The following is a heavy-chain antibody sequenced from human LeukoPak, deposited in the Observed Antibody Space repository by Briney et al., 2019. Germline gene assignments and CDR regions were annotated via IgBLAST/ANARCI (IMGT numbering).Heavy chain of an antibody. J-gene: IGHJ4*02. V-gene: IGHV1-46*01. CDR3: ARDPSYYDYVWGSYRPSYYFDY. D-gene: IGHD3-16*02. Sequence: VKVSCKASGYTFTGYYMHWVRQAPGQGLEWMGIINPSGGSTSYAQKFQGRVTMTRDTSTSTVYMELSSLRSEDTAVYYCARDPSYYDYVWGSYRPSYYFDYWGQGTLVTVSS. CDR2: INPSGGST. CDR1: GYTFTGYY.